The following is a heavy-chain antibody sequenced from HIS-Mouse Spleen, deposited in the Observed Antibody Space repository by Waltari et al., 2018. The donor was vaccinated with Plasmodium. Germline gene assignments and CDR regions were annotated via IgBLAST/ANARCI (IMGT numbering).Heavy chain of an antibody. V-gene: IGHV3-30*18. CDR3: AKEGYSSGVFFFDY. CDR1: GFSVSSSG. Sequence: QVRLVESGGGVVEPGGSLRLACAGSGFSVSSSGMHRVRQATGSGLEWVAVISYDGSNKYYADSVKGRFTISRDNSKNTLYLQMNSLRAEDTAVYYCAKEGYSSGVFFFDYWGQGTLVTVSS. CDR2: ISYDGSNK. J-gene: IGHJ4*02. D-gene: IGHD6-19*01.